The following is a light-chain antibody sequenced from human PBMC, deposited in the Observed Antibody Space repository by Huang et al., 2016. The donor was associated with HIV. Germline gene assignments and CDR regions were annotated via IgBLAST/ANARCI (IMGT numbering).Light chain of an antibody. Sequence: EIVLTQSPATLSLSPGERATLSCRASQSVSSYLAWYQQKPGQAPMLLIYDASNRATGIPAMFSGSGSGTDFTLTISSLEPEDFAVYYCQQRSNWPPRVTFGQGTRLEIK. CDR1: QSVSSY. CDR3: QQRSNWPPRVT. CDR2: DAS. V-gene: IGKV3-11*01. J-gene: IGKJ5*01.